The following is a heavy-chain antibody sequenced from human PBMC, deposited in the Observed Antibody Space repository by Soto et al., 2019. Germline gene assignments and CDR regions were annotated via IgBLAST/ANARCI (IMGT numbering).Heavy chain of an antibody. CDR3: ARGAVITPFHX. V-gene: IGHV1-18*04. CDR1: GYTFTSYG. D-gene: IGHD6-19*01. Sequence: RASVKVSCKASGYTFTSYGISWVRQAPGQGLEWMGFISAYNGNTNYAHKLQGRVNMTTDTSTSTAYMELRSLRSYDTAVYYCARGAVITPFHXWGQGTRLTVSX. CDR2: ISAYNGNT. J-gene: IGHJ4*02.